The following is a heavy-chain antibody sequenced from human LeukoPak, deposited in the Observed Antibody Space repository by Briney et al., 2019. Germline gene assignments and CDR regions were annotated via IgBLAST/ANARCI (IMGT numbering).Heavy chain of an antibody. CDR2: IYSGGSK. J-gene: IGHJ4*02. CDR3: ASGLPPGIIDY. Sequence: SGGSLRLSCAASGFTVSSNSMTWVRQAPGKGLEWVSVIYSGGSKYYADSVKDRFTISRDDSKNALYLQMNSLRAEDTAVYYCASGLPPGIIDYWGQGTLVTVSS. V-gene: IGHV3-53*01. CDR1: GFTVSSNS. D-gene: IGHD1-14*01.